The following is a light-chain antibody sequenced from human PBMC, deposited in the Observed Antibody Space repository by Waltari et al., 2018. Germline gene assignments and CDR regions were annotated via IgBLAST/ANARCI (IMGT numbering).Light chain of an antibody. CDR2: WAS. CDR3: QQYYSTPFT. CDR1: QSVLYSSKNKNY. J-gene: IGKJ3*01. Sequence: DIVMTQSPDSLAVSLGERATINCKSSQSVLYSSKNKNYLAWYQQKPGQPPKLLIYWASTRESGVPDRFSGSGSGTDFTLTISSLQAEDVAVYYCQQYYSTPFTVGPGTKVDIK. V-gene: IGKV4-1*01.